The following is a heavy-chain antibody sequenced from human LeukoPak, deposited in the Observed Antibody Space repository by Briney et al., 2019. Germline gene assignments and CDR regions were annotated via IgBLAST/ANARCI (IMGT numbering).Heavy chain of an antibody. J-gene: IGHJ3*02. CDR1: GYTFTNYY. Sequence: ASVKVSCKASGYTFTNYYMHWVRQAPGQGLEWMGWINPDTGGTNYAQKFQGRVTMTRDTSISTAYMELSRLRSDDTAVYYCARDVLSYGRRGAFDIWGQGTMVTVSS. V-gene: IGHV1-2*02. CDR2: INPDTGGT. CDR3: ARDVLSYGRRGAFDI. D-gene: IGHD3-16*01.